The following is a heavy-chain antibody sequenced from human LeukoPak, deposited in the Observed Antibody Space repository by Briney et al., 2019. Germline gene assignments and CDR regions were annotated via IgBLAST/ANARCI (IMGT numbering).Heavy chain of an antibody. J-gene: IGHJ4*02. CDR1: GFTFRKYL. Sequence: GGSLRLSCTASGFTFRKYLMTWVRQAPGKGLEWVSSIGGGGDVTFYADSVKGRFRISRDDSKNTLYLQMNSLRVEDAGVNYGANWGGTETIGTIWYGPLDYWGQGAQVTVSS. CDR2: IGGGGDVT. D-gene: IGHD2-2*01. V-gene: IGHV3-23*01. CDR3: ANWGGTETIGTIWYGPLDY.